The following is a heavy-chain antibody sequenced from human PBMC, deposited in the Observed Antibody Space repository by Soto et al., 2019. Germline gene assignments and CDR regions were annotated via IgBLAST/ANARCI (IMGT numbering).Heavy chain of an antibody. J-gene: IGHJ4*02. D-gene: IGHD3-16*01. CDR3: VRQLGNSAMLIIDS. Sequence: PGESLKISCKGSGYSFTSYWIGWVRQMPGKGLEWMGIIYPGDSDTRYSPPFQGQVTISXXXXXXTXYXQXXXLKAXDTAIYYCVRQLGNSAMLIIDSWGQGTPVTVSS. CDR1: GYSFTSYW. CDR2: IYPGDSDT. V-gene: IGHV5-51*01.